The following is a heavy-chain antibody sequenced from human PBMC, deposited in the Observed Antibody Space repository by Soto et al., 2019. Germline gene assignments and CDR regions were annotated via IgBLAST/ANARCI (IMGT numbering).Heavy chain of an antibody. CDR3: ARDRSIAVAGRIPYFDY. CDR2: ISYDGSNK. V-gene: IGHV3-30-3*01. J-gene: IGHJ4*02. Sequence: GGSLRLSCAASGFTFSSYAMHWVRQAPGKGLEWVAVISYDGSNKYYADSVKGRFTIARDNSKNTLYLQMNSLRAEDTAVYYCARDRSIAVAGRIPYFDYWGQGTLVTVSS. CDR1: GFTFSSYA. D-gene: IGHD6-19*01.